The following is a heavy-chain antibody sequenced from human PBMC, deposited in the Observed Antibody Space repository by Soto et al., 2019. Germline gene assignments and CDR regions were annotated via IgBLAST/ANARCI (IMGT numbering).Heavy chain of an antibody. Sequence: AASVKVSCKASGGTFSSYAISWVRQAPGQGLEWMGGIIPIFGTANYAHKFQGRVTITADKSTSTAYMELSSLRSEDTAVYYCARSKRDDDYSKGVYYYYYYGMDVWGQGTTVTVSS. V-gene: IGHV1-69*06. J-gene: IGHJ6*02. CDR1: GGTFSSYA. CDR2: IIPIFGTA. CDR3: ARSKRDDDYSKGVYYYYYYGMDV. D-gene: IGHD4-4*01.